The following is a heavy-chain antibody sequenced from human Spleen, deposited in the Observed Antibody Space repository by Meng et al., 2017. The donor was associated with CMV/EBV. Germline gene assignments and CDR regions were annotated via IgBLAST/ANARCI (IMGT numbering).Heavy chain of an antibody. CDR2: ISAYNGNT. Sequence: ASVKVSCKASGGNLNSYTIAWVRQVPGQGLEWMGWISAYNGNTNYAQKLQGRVTMTTDTSTSTAYMELRSLRSDDTAVYYCARGNSSSSWYGDYYYYGMDVWGQGTTVTVSS. CDR1: GGNLNSYT. CDR3: ARGNSSSSWYGDYYYYGMDV. J-gene: IGHJ6*02. D-gene: IGHD6-13*01. V-gene: IGHV1-18*01.